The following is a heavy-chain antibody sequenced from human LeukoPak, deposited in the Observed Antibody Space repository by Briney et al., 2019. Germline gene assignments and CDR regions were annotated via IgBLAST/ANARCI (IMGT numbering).Heavy chain of an antibody. Sequence: PGGSLRLSCAASGFTFSSYSMNWVRQAPGKGLEWVSSISSSSSYIYYADSVKGRFTISRDNSKNTLYLQMNSLRAEDTAVYYCIVVVVAATDFDYWGQGTLVTVSS. CDR1: GFTFSSYS. V-gene: IGHV3-21*04. CDR3: IVVVVAATDFDY. CDR2: ISSSSSYI. J-gene: IGHJ4*02. D-gene: IGHD2-15*01.